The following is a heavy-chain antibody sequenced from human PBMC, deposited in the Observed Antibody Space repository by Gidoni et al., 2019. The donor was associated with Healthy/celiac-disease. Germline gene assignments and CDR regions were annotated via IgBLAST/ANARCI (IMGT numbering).Heavy chain of an antibody. J-gene: IGHJ6*02. D-gene: IGHD3-22*01. CDR3: ARDFAPHYDSSGYYRRLYGMDV. V-gene: IGHV4-31*03. Sequence: QVQLQESGPGLVKPSQTLSLTCTVSGGSISSGGYYWSWIRQHPGKGLEWIGYLYYSGSTYYNPSLKSRVTISVDTSKNQFSLKLSSVTAADTAVYYCARDFAPHYDSSGYYRRLYGMDVWGQGTTVTVSS. CDR1: GGSISSGGYY. CDR2: LYYSGST.